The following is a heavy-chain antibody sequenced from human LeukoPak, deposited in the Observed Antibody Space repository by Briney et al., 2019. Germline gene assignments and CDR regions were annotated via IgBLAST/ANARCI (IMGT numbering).Heavy chain of an antibody. V-gene: IGHV4-34*01. J-gene: IGHJ4*02. D-gene: IGHD3-22*01. CDR3: ARHRVYYYDSSGYWHFDY. CDR1: GESFSGYY. CDR2: INHSGST. Sequence: SETLSLTCAVYGESFSGYYWSWIRQPPGKGLEWIGEINHSGSTNYNPSLKSRVTISVDTSKNQFSLKLSSVTAADTAVYYCARHRVYYYDSSGYWHFDYWGQGTLVTVSS.